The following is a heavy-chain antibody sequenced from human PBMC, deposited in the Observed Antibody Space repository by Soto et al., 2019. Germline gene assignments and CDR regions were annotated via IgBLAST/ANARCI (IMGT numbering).Heavy chain of an antibody. CDR1: GGSFSGYY. D-gene: IGHD6-13*01. J-gene: IGHJ4*02. Sequence: SETLSLTCAVYGGSFSGYYWSWIRRPPGKGLEWIGEINHSGSTNYNPSLKSRVTISVDTSKNQFSLKLSSVTAADTAVYYCARGRKDYSSSWYVDWGQGTLVTVSS. CDR3: ARGRKDYSSSWYVD. CDR2: INHSGST. V-gene: IGHV4-34*01.